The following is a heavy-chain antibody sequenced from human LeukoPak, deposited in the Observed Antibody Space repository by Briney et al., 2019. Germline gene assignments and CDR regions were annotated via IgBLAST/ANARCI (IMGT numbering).Heavy chain of an antibody. D-gene: IGHD3-10*01. V-gene: IGHV5-51*01. CDR2: VYPGDSNT. J-gene: IGHJ4*02. CDR1: GYSFTSYW. CDR3: ARNRGDNTFDY. Sequence: GESLKISCKGSGYSFTSYWIAWVRQMPGEGLEWMGIVYPGDSNTRYSPSFEGQVTISAGKSMNTAYLQWSSLKASDTAMYYCARNRGDNTFDYWGQGTLVTVSS.